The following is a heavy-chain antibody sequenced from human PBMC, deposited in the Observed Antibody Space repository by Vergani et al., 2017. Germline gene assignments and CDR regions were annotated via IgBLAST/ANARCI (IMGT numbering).Heavy chain of an antibody. CDR1: GFTFSSYS. CDR2: ISSSSSTI. D-gene: IGHD3-22*01. J-gene: IGHJ4*02. V-gene: IGHV3-48*01. Sequence: EVQLVESGGGLVQPGGSLRLSCAASGFTFSSYSMNWVRQAPGKGLEWVSYISSSSSTIYYADSVKGRFTISRDNAKNSLYLQMNSLRAEDTAVYYCARVKEYDCRTRGVDYWGQGTLVTVSS. CDR3: ARVKEYDCRTRGVDY.